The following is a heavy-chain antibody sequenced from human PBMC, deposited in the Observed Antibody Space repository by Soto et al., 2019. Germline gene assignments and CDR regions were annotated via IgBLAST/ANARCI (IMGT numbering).Heavy chain of an antibody. CDR2: INAGNGNT. D-gene: IGHD3-22*01. Sequence: ASVKVSCKASGYTFTSYAMHWARQAPGQRLEWMGWINAGNGNTKYSQKFQGRVTITRDTSASTAYMELSSLRSEDTAVYYCAREMEAYYYDSSGYYSTEYFQHWGQGTLVTVSS. CDR1: GYTFTSYA. CDR3: AREMEAYYYDSSGYYSTEYFQH. V-gene: IGHV1-3*01. J-gene: IGHJ1*01.